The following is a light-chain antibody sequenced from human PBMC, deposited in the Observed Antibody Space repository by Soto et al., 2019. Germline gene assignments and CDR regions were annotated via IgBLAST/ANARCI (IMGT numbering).Light chain of an antibody. CDR3: VQSYSVPYT. J-gene: IGKJ2*01. V-gene: IGKV1-39*01. CDR1: HNIRDY. Sequence: DIQMTQSPSSLSVSVGDRVTITCRASHNIRDYLNWYHQKPGRAPTLLISAASTLQSDVPSRFSGSGSGTDFTLTISSLQPEDFATYCCVQSYSVPYTFGQGTKLEI. CDR2: AAS.